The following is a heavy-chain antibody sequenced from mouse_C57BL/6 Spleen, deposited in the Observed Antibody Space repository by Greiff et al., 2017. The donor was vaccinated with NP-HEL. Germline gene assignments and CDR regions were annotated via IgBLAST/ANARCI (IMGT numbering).Heavy chain of an antibody. Sequence: VQLKESGAELVRPGASVKLSCKASGYTFTDYYINWVKQRPGQGLEWIARIYPGSGNTYYNEKFKGKATLTAEKSSSTAYMQLSSLTSEDSAVYFCARWGYGSSSYYFDYWGQGTTLTVSS. CDR3: ARWGYGSSSYYFDY. CDR2: IYPGSGNT. CDR1: GYTFTDYY. D-gene: IGHD1-1*01. V-gene: IGHV1-76*01. J-gene: IGHJ2*01.